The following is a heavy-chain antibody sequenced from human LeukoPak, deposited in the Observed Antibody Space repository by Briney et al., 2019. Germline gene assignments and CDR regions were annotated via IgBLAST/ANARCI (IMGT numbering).Heavy chain of an antibody. D-gene: IGHD1-26*01. CDR1: GFTFRVYW. J-gene: IGHJ3*02. V-gene: IGHV3-74*01. CDR2: SSTDGTPT. Sequence: PGGSLRLLCGACGFTFRVYWVHWVGEAPGRGVVCDSRSSTDGTPTNFAHSVKGRFTISRDNAKSPFYLQMTSLRGEDTAVYYCARAPGSNDAFDMWGQGTMVTVSS. CDR3: ARAPGSNDAFDM.